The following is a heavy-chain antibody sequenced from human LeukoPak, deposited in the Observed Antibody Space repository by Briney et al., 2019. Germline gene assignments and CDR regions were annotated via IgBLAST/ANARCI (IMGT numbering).Heavy chain of an antibody. CDR3: AKDQGDCTGSTCYLRYLEY. CDR1: GFTFSSYA. V-gene: IGHV3-23*01. D-gene: IGHD2-15*01. Sequence: GGSLRLSCAASGFTFSSYAMSWVRQAPGKGLEWVSAISGSGGSTYYADSVKGRFTISRDNSKNTLYLQMNSLRAEDTAVYYCAKDQGDCTGSTCYLRYLEYWGQGILVTVSS. CDR2: ISGSGGST. J-gene: IGHJ4*02.